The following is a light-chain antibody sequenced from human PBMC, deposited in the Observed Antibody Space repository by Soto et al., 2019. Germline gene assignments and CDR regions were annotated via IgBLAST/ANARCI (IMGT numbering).Light chain of an antibody. J-gene: IGLJ1*01. CDR2: EVS. Sequence: QSVLAQPASVSGSPGQSITISCPGASSDVGGYNFVSSYQHHPGTPPKLIIYEVSHRLSGVSHRFSGSKSANTASLTISGLQVEDEGDYFCGSYSSTTTREVFGTGTKVTVL. CDR1: SSDVGGYNF. CDR3: GSYSSTTTREV. V-gene: IGLV2-14*01.